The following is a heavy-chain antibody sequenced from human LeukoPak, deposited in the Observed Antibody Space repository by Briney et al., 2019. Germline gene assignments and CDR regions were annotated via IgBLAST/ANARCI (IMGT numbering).Heavy chain of an antibody. Sequence: ASVKVSCKASGYTFTSYYMHWVRQAPGQGLEWMGIINSSGGSTSYAQKFQGRVTMTRDTSTSTVYMELSSLRSEDTAVYYCAREWAYSSGRKRHYFDYWGQGTLVTVSS. CDR3: AREWAYSSGRKRHYFDY. V-gene: IGHV1-46*01. CDR2: INSSGGST. J-gene: IGHJ4*02. CDR1: GYTFTSYY. D-gene: IGHD6-19*01.